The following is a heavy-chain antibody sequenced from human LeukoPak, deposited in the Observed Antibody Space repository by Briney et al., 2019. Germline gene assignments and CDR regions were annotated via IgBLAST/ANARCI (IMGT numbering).Heavy chain of an antibody. V-gene: IGHV3-11*01. Sequence: PGGSLRLSCAASGFTFSDYYMSWIRQAPGKGLEWVSYISSSGSTIYYADSVKGRFTISRDNAKNSLYLQMNRLRAEDTAVYYCARGHYDFWSGHYSGRGYYYYYMDVWGKGTTVTVSS. J-gene: IGHJ6*03. CDR2: ISSSGSTI. D-gene: IGHD3-3*01. CDR1: GFTFSDYY. CDR3: ARGHYDFWSGHYSGRGYYYYYMDV.